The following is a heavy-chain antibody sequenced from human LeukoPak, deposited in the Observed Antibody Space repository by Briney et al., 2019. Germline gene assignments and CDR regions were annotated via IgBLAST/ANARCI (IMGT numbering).Heavy chain of an antibody. CDR3: TRVFVGDEYSSSGY. J-gene: IGHJ4*02. CDR1: GFTFSRYY. Sequence: GGSLRLSCAASGFTFSRYYMHWVRQAPGKGLVWVSRINSDGSSTTYADSVKGRFTISRDNAKNTLYLQMNSLKVEDTAVYYCTRVFVGDEYSSSGYWGPGTLVTVSS. D-gene: IGHD6-13*01. V-gene: IGHV3-74*01. CDR2: INSDGSST.